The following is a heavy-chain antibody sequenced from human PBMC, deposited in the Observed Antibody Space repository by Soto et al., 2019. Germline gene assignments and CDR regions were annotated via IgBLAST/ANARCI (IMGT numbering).Heavy chain of an antibody. CDR1: GYTFTTYW. J-gene: IGHJ4*02. D-gene: IGHD2-2*01. V-gene: IGHV5-10-1*01. Sequence: PGESLKISCRGSGYTFTTYWIAWVRQVPGKGLEWMGRIGPSDSYTTYSPSFQGHVTISTDKSISTAYLQWSSLKASDTAIYYCGRQLRLSDALKKVFDYWGQGNPVPVSS. CDR3: GRQLRLSDALKKVFDY. CDR2: IGPSDSYT.